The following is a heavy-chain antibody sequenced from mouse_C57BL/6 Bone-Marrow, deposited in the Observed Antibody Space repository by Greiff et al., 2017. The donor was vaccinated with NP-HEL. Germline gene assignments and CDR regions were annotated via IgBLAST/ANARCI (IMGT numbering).Heavy chain of an antibody. V-gene: IGHV1-69*01. Sequence: VKLQQPGAELVMPGASVKLSCKASGYTFTSYWMHWVKQRPGQGLEWIGEIDPSDSYTNYNQKFKGKSTLTVDKSSSTAYMQLSSLTSEDSAVYYCARQNDYDWLHYFDYWGQGTTLTVSS. D-gene: IGHD2-4*01. CDR2: IDPSDSYT. CDR1: GYTFTSYW. J-gene: IGHJ2*01. CDR3: ARQNDYDWLHYFDY.